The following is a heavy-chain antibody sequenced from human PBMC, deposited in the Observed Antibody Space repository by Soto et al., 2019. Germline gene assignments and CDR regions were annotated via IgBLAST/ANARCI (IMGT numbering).Heavy chain of an antibody. V-gene: IGHV4-61*01. J-gene: IGHJ6*02. CDR1: GGSVSSGSYY. CDR3: ASGSYGSYYYYGMDV. CDR2: IYYSGST. D-gene: IGHD1-26*01. Sequence: PWETLSLTCTVSGGSVSSGSYYWSWIRQPPGKGLEWIGYIYYSGSTNYNPSLKSRVTISVDTSKNQFSLKLSSVTAADTAVYYCASGSYGSYYYYGMDVWGQGTTVTVSS.